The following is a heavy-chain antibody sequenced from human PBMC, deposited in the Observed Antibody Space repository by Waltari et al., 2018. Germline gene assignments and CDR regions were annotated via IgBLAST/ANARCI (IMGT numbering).Heavy chain of an antibody. CDR1: GYTLAGFS. J-gene: IGHJ6*03. Sequence: QVQVEQSGAEVKKPGASVKVSCKVSGYTLAGFSIHWLRRAPGQGLAWLGRLDPKDGHAVHAQNFQSRVTMTEDSSTDTAYMELTSLRPEDTALYYCHLTGRNIVVMAATSPSFYSYIDVWGRGTTVTVSS. CDR3: HLTGRNIVVMAATSPSFYSYIDV. CDR2: LDPKDGHA. D-gene: IGHD2-15*01. V-gene: IGHV1-24*01.